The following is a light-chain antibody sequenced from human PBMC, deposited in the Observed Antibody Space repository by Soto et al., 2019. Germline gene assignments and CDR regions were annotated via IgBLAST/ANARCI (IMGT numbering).Light chain of an antibody. J-gene: IGKJ1*01. CDR3: QQYINLWT. CDR1: QSVSSN. V-gene: IGKV3-15*01. Sequence: EIVMTQSPATLSVSPGERATLSCRASQSVSSNLAWYQQKPGQSPRLLIYGASTRATGVPARFSGSGSRTEFTLTISSLQSEDFAVYYCQQYINLWTFGQGTKVEIK. CDR2: GAS.